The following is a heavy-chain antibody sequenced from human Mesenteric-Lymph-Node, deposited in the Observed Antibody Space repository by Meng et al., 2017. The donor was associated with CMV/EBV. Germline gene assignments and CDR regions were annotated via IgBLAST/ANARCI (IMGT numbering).Heavy chain of an antibody. Sequence: GESLKISCAASGFTFFNSPFHWVRQAPGKGLEWVAGISYAESDRYYADSVKGRFTISRDYSKNTLNLEMNSLRGDDTAVYYCAKENDYNNYFGLWGQGTLVTVSS. CDR1: GFTFFNSP. V-gene: IGHV3-30*01. D-gene: IGHD5-24*01. CDR3: AKENDYNNYFGL. J-gene: IGHJ4*02. CDR2: ISYAESDR.